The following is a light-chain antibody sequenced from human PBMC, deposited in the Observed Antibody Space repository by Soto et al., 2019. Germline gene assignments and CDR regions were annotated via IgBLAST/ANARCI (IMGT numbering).Light chain of an antibody. CDR3: QQYDRWPRT. J-gene: IGKJ1*01. V-gene: IGKV3-20*01. CDR2: DAS. CDR1: QSVSSSY. Sequence: EIGLNQSPGALSLYTGERATLSCRASQSVSSSYLAWYQQKPGQAPRLLMFDASTRATGIPARFSGGGSGTEFALTISSLQSEDFALYYCQQYDRWPRTFGQGTKVDI.